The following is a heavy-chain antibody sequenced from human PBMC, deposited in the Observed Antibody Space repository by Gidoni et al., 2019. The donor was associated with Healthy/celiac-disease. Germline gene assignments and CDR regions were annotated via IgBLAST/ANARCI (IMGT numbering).Heavy chain of an antibody. CDR2: ISSSSSYT. Sequence: QVQLVESGGGLVKPGGSLRLSCAASGFTFSDYYMSWIRQAPGTGLEWVSYISSSSSYTNYADSVKGRFTISRDNAKNSLYLQMNSLRAEDTAVYYCARERATSAAAGRDAFDIWGQGTMVTVSS. V-gene: IGHV3-11*05. CDR1: GFTFSDYY. CDR3: ARERATSAAAGRDAFDI. D-gene: IGHD6-13*01. J-gene: IGHJ3*02.